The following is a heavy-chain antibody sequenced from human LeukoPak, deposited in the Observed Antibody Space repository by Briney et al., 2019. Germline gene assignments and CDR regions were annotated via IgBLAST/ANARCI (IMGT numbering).Heavy chain of an antibody. CDR2: INPNSGGT. D-gene: IGHD3-10*01. V-gene: IGHV1-2*02. CDR3: ARDSLHYYYGMDV. CDR1: GYTFTSYY. J-gene: IGHJ6*02. Sequence: ASVKVSCKASGYTFTSYYMHWVRQAPGQGLEWMGWINPNSGGTNYAQKFQGRVTMTGDTSISTAYMELSRLRSDGTAVYYCARDSLHYYYGMDVWGQGTTVTVSS.